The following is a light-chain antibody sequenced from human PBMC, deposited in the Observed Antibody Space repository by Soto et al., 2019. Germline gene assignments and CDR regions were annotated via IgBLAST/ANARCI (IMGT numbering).Light chain of an antibody. J-gene: IGKJ1*01. CDR1: QSLSRSY. V-gene: IGKV3-20*01. Sequence: EIVLPQSPGTLSLSPGERATLSCRASQSLSRSYLAWYQQKPGQAPRLLIYGTSNRATGIPDRFSGSGSGTDFTLTISRLEPEDFAVYYCQQYASSRTFGQGTKVDIK. CDR3: QQYASSRT. CDR2: GTS.